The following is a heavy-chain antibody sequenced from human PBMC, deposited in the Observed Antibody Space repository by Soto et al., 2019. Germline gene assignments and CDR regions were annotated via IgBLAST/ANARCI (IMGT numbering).Heavy chain of an antibody. CDR1: GFTFSSYS. CDR2: ISSSSSYI. CDR3: ARIQGYSGYDYPGYYYYGMDV. J-gene: IGHJ6*02. D-gene: IGHD5-12*01. Sequence: PGGSLRLSCAASGFTFSSYSMNWVRQAPGKGLEWVSSISSSSSYIYYADSVKGRFTISRDNAKNSLYLQMNSLRAEDTAVYYCARIQGYSGYDYPGYYYYGMDVWGQGTTVTVSS. V-gene: IGHV3-21*01.